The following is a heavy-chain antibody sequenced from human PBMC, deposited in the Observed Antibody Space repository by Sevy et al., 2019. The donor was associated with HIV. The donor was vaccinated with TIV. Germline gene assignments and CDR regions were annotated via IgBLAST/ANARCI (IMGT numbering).Heavy chain of an antibody. D-gene: IGHD3-22*01. CDR3: ARLGADSSGYYSDYYYYGMDD. Sequence: ASVKVSCKASGYTFTSYGISWVRQAPGQGLEWMGWISAYNGNTNYAQELQGRVTMTTDTSTSTAYMELRSLRSDDTAVYYCARLGADSSGYYSDYYYYGMDDWGQRTTVTVSS. V-gene: IGHV1-18*01. CDR2: ISAYNGNT. CDR1: GYTFTSYG. J-gene: IGHJ6*02.